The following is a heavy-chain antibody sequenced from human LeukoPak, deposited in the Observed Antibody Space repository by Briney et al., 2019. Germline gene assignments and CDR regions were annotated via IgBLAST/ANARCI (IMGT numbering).Heavy chain of an antibody. Sequence: SETLSLTCAVSGGSISSYYWSWIRQPPGKGLEWIGYIYYTGSADYNPSLKNRLTISIDTSKSQFSLRLSSVTAADTAVYYCARDHNLLLWFGEFDTWGQGTLVTVSS. V-gene: IGHV4-59*01. CDR2: IYYTGSA. D-gene: IGHD3-10*01. CDR3: ARDHNLLLWFGEFDT. CDR1: GGSISSYY. J-gene: IGHJ5*02.